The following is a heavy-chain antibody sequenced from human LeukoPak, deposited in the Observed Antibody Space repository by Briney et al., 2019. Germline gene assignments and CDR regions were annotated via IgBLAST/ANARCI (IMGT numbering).Heavy chain of an antibody. CDR1: GGTFISYA. Sequence: GASVKVSCKASGGTFISYAISWVRQAPGQGLEWMGGIIPIFGTANYAQKFQGRVTITAGKSTSTAYMELSSLRSEDTAVYYCASYSPEVYYDFWQVNYYYYMDVWGKGTTVTVSS. CDR3: ASYSPEVYYDFWQVNYYYYMDV. V-gene: IGHV1-69*06. CDR2: IIPIFGTA. D-gene: IGHD3-3*01. J-gene: IGHJ6*03.